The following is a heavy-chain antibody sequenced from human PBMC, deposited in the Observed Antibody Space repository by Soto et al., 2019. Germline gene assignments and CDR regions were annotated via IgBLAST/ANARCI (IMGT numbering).Heavy chain of an antibody. CDR3: ATVDITGSTRRLFDQ. CDR1: RFIFSNYW. CDR2: IKYDGSEK. D-gene: IGHD1-7*01. V-gene: IGHV3-7*05. J-gene: IGHJ4*02. Sequence: EVQLVESGGGLVQPGGSLKLSCAASRFIFSNYWMSWVRQAPGKGLEWVANIKYDGSEKYHVDSVKGRFTISRDNAKNSLYLQMNSLRAEDTAMYYCATVDITGSTRRLFDQWGQGTLVTVSS.